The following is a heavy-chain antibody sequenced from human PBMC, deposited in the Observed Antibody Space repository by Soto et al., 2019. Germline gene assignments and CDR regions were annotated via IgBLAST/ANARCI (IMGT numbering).Heavy chain of an antibody. CDR3: AKDKLDSGSSMGNWFDP. V-gene: IGHV3-53*01. J-gene: IGHJ5*02. CDR1: GFTVSRNY. Sequence: GGSLRLSCAASGFTVSRNYVSWVRQAPGKGLAWVSLSYSGGTTDYADSVKGRFTISRDNSENALYLQMNSLRAEDTAVYYCAKDKLDSGSSMGNWFDPWGQGTLVTVSS. CDR2: SYSGGTT. D-gene: IGHD3-10*01.